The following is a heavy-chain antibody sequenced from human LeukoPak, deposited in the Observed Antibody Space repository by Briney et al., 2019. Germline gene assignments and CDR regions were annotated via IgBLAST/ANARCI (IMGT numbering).Heavy chain of an antibody. J-gene: IGHJ3*02. D-gene: IGHD5-12*01. CDR1: GFTFSSYS. V-gene: IGHV3-21*01. Sequence: GGSLRLSCAASGFTFSSYSMNWVRQAPGKGLEWVSSISSSSSYIYYADPVKGRFTISRDNAKNSLYLQMNSLRAEDTAVYYCATVDRTAFDIWGQGTMVTVSS. CDR2: ISSSSSYI. CDR3: ATVDRTAFDI.